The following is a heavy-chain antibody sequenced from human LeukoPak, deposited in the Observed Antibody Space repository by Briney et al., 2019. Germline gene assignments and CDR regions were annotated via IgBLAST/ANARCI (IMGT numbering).Heavy chain of an antibody. CDR2: INHSGST. Sequence: PSETLSLTCAVYGGSFSGYYWSWIRQPPGKGLEWIGEINHSGSTNYNPSLKSRVTISVDTSKNQFSLKLSSVTAADTAVYYCARGGIVVVTAIPGYFDLWGRGTLVTVSS. CDR1: GGSFSGYY. J-gene: IGHJ2*01. CDR3: ARGGIVVVTAIPGYFDL. V-gene: IGHV4-34*01. D-gene: IGHD2-21*02.